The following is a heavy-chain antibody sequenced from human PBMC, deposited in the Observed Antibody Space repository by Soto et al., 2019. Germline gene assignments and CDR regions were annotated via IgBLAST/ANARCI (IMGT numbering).Heavy chain of an antibody. J-gene: IGHJ4*02. CDR1: GGSFSGYY. V-gene: IGHV4-34*01. CDR3: ARRGGGNYPFYFDY. Sequence: SETLSLSCGVYGGSFSGYYWSWIRQPPGKGLEWIGEIDHSGSTNYNPSLKSRVSISVDTSKRQFSLKLSFVTAADTAVYYCARRGGGNYPFYFDYWGQGALVTVS. CDR2: IDHSGST. D-gene: IGHD1-26*01.